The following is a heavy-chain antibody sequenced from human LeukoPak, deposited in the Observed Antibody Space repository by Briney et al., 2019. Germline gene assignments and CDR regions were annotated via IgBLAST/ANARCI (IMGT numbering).Heavy chain of an antibody. J-gene: IGHJ4*02. CDR3: AKPVSSGWTGYFDY. D-gene: IGHD6-19*01. V-gene: IGHV3-30-3*02. CDR2: ISYDGSNK. Sequence: GGSLRLSCAASGLTFSSYAMHWVRQAPGKGLEWVAVISYDGSNKYYADSVKGRFTISRDNSKNTLYLQMNSLRAEDTAVYYCAKPVSSGWTGYFDYWGQGTLVTVSS. CDR1: GLTFSSYA.